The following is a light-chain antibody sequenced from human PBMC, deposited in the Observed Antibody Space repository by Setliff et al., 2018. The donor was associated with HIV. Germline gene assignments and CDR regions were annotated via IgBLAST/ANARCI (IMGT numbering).Light chain of an antibody. J-gene: IGLJ1*01. CDR1: SSDVGSYNL. Sequence: QSALTQPASVSGSPGQSITISCTGTSSDVGSYNLVSWYQQHPGKAPKLMIYEVSKRPSGVSNRFSGSKSGSTASLTISGLQAGDEADYYCCSYAGSSTYVFGTGTKGTVL. CDR2: EVS. CDR3: CSYAGSSTYV. V-gene: IGLV2-23*02.